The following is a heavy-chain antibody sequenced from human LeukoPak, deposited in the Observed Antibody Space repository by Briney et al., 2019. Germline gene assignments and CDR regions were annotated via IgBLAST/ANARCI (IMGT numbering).Heavy chain of an antibody. V-gene: IGHV1-2*02. CDR1: GYTFTGYY. CDR2: INPNSGGT. CDR3: ARSYIVGATLDYYGMDV. Sequence: ASVQVSCKASGYTFTGYYMHWVRQAPGQGLEWMGWINPNSGGTNYAQKFQGRVTMTRDTSISTAYMELSRLRSDDTAVYYCARSYIVGATLDYYGMDVWGQGTTVTVSS. D-gene: IGHD1-26*01. J-gene: IGHJ6*02.